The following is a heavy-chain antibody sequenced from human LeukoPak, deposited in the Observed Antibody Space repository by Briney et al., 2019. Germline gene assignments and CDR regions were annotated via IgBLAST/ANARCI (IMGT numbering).Heavy chain of an antibody. CDR1: GDSFSRYY. D-gene: IGHD4-17*01. Sequence: SETLSLTCTVSGDSFSRYYWSWIRQPPGRGLEWIGYIYYTGGTDYNPSLKSRVTISWDTSKNQFSLKLRSVTAADTAVYYCARLVADYGFDPWGQGTLVTVSS. CDR3: ARLVADYGFDP. V-gene: IGHV4-59*08. CDR2: IYYTGGT. J-gene: IGHJ5*02.